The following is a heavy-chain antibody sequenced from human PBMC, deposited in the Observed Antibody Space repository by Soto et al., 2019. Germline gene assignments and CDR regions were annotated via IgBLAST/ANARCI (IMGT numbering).Heavy chain of an antibody. J-gene: IGHJ4*02. CDR3: ARGYDSSGYYDY. CDR1: GFTFSSYG. CDR2: IWYDGSNK. Sequence: GGSLRLSCAASGFTFSSYGMDWVRQAPGKGLEWVAVIWYDGSNKYYADSVKGRFTISRDNSKNTLYLQMNSLRAEDTAVYYCARGYDSSGYYDYWGQGTLVTVSS. V-gene: IGHV3-33*01. D-gene: IGHD3-22*01.